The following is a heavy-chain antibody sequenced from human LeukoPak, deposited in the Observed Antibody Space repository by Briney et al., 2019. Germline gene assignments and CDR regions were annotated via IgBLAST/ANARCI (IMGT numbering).Heavy chain of an antibody. CDR3: ARAKSSSGHLDY. Sequence: SETLSLTCTVSGGSITSTTYYWAWIRQPPGKGLEWIGTIFYSGSTYYNPPLKSRVTISGDTSKNRFSLNLSSVTAADTAIYYCARAKSSSGHLDYWGQRTLVTVSS. V-gene: IGHV4-39*07. CDR1: GGSITSTTYY. J-gene: IGHJ4*02. CDR2: IFYSGST. D-gene: IGHD3-22*01.